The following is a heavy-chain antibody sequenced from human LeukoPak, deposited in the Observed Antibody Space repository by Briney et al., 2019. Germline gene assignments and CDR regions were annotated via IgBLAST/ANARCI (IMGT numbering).Heavy chain of an antibody. CDR1: GYTFTRYY. J-gene: IGHJ6*03. Sequence: ASVKVSCKASGYTFTRYYMHWVRQAPGQGLEWMGWINPNSGGTNYAQKFQGRVTMTRDTSISTAYMELSRLRSDDTAVYYCARDKMGATRDYYYYYYMDVWGKGTTVTVSS. V-gene: IGHV1-2*02. D-gene: IGHD1-26*01. CDR3: ARDKMGATRDYYYYYYMDV. CDR2: INPNSGGT.